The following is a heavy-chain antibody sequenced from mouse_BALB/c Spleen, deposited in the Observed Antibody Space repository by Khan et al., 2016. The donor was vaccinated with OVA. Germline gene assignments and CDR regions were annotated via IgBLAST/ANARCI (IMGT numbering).Heavy chain of an antibody. V-gene: IGHV1-4*01. CDR1: GYTFTSYT. D-gene: IGHD2-14*01. CDR2: INPSNDYT. Sequence: QMQLEESGAELARPGASVKMSCKASGYTFTSYTIHWIKKRPGQGLEWIGYINPSNDYTNSNQKFKDKATLTTDKSSTTAYLRLSSLTSDDSAVYNCVRDGAYHRNDGWFAYWGQGTLVTVSA. J-gene: IGHJ3*01. CDR3: VRDGAYHRNDGWFAY.